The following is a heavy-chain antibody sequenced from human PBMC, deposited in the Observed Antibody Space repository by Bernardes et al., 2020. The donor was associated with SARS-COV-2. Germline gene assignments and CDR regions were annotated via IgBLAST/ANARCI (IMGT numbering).Heavy chain of an antibody. CDR3: ARHAKHCTNGVCQTYYYYAMDV. J-gene: IGHJ6*02. Sequence: SETLSLTCTVSGDSINYYYWSWIRQPPGRGLEWIGHIYHSGSTNYNPSLKSRVSISIDTSKKQFSLKLSSVTAADTAVYYCARHAKHCTNGVCQTYYYYAMDVWGQGTTVTVSS. CDR2: IYHSGST. D-gene: IGHD2-8*01. V-gene: IGHV4-59*08. CDR1: GDSINYYY.